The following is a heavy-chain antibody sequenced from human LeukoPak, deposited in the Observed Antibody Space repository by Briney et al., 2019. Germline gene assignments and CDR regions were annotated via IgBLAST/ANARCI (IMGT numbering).Heavy chain of an antibody. CDR1: GYTFTNYY. Sequence: ASVKVSCKASGYTFTNYYMHWVRQAPGQGLEWMGIINPSGGSTTYAQKFQGRVTMTRDTSTSTVYMELSSLRSEDTAMYYCARAVCGGDCYSKLFDFWGQGTLVTVSS. J-gene: IGHJ4*02. CDR3: ARAVCGGDCYSKLFDF. D-gene: IGHD2-21*02. V-gene: IGHV1-46*01. CDR2: INPSGGST.